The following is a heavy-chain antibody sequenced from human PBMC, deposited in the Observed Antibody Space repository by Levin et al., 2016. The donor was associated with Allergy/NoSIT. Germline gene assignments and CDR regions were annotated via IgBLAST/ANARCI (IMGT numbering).Heavy chain of an antibody. J-gene: IGHJ5*02. V-gene: IGHV4-59*01. Sequence: WIRQPPGKGLEWIGYIYYSGSTNYNPSLKSRVTISVDTSKNQFSLKLSSVTAADTAVYYCARVRVDRINWFDPWGQGTLVTVSS. CDR2: IYYSGST. CDR3: ARVRVDRINWFDP. D-gene: IGHD2-15*01.